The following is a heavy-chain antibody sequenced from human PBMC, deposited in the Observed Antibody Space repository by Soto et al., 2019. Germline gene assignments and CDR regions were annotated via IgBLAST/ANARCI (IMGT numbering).Heavy chain of an antibody. V-gene: IGHV4-39*01. CDR2: IYHSGDT. Sequence: PSETLSLTCTVSGGSVSSNSYSWGWIRQSPGKGLEWIGDIYHSGDTNYNPSLESRVTMSIDKSKNQFSLKLSSVTAAETAVYYCAFWCRGATCQAFFDYWGQGALVTVSS. J-gene: IGHJ4*02. CDR3: AFWCRGATCQAFFDY. CDR1: GGSVSSNSYS. D-gene: IGHD2-15*01.